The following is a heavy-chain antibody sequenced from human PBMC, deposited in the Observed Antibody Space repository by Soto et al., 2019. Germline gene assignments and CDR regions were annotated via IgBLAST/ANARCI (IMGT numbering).Heavy chain of an antibody. Sequence: GDSLKISWKGSGFRFTANWIGGARRLRGKGLEWMGRIYPGDSDTRYSPSLQGQDTVSADTSISTTNRQRSRLKASDSAMYYCARVVEMVRGVTPQGFGPWGQGNLVTVSS. CDR1: GFRFTANW. CDR2: IYPGDSDT. CDR3: ARVVEMVRGVTPQGFGP. V-gene: IGHV5-51*01. D-gene: IGHD3-10*01. J-gene: IGHJ5*02.